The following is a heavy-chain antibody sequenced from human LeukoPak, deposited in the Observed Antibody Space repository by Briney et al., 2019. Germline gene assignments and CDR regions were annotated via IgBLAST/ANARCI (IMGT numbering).Heavy chain of an antibody. CDR1: GGSFSGYY. V-gene: IGHV4-34*01. J-gene: IGHJ5*02. Sequence: SETLSLTCAVYGGSFSGYYWSWIRQPPGKGLEWIGEINHSGSTNYNPSLKSRVTISVDRSKNQSSLKLSSVTAADTAVYYCARDILPFDPWGQGTLVTVSS. D-gene: IGHD3-9*01. CDR2: INHSGST. CDR3: ARDILPFDP.